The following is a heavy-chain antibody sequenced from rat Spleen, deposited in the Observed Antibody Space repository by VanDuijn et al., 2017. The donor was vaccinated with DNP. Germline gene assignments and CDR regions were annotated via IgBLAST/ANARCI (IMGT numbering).Heavy chain of an antibody. D-gene: IGHD1-5*01. CDR3: ARWYNYFDY. V-gene: IGHV3-1*01. CDR2: ISYSGSP. J-gene: IGHJ2*01. Sequence: EVQLQESGPGLVKPSQSLSLTCSVTAYSITTNYWGWIRKFPGNKMEWVGHISYSGSPNYNPSLKSRISITRDTSKNQFFLHLNSVTTDDTATYYCARWYNYFDYWGQGVMVTVSS. CDR1: AYSITTNY.